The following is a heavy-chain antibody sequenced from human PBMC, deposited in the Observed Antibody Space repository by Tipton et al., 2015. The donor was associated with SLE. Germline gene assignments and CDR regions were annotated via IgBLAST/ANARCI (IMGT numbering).Heavy chain of an antibody. CDR3: ARETGVRGDAFDI. Sequence: TLSLTCAVYGGSFSGYYWSWIRQPPGKGLEGIGEINHSGSTNYNPSLKRRGTISADTSKNQFSLKLSSVTAADTAVYYCARETGVRGDAFDIWGQGTMVTVSS. J-gene: IGHJ3*02. D-gene: IGHD7-27*01. CDR1: GGSFSGYY. CDR2: INHSGST. V-gene: IGHV4-34*01.